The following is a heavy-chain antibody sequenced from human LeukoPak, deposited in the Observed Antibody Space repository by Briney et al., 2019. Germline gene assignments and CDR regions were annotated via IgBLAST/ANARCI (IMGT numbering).Heavy chain of an antibody. V-gene: IGHV3-11*01. CDR3: AREARGSGSDVDY. D-gene: IGHD1-26*01. CDR2: IGTRSNPI. J-gene: IGHJ4*02. Sequence: GGSLRLSCAASGFSFSDFYTSWIRQAPGMGLEWIAYIGTRSNPIYYADSVKGRVTISRDDAKNSLYLQMNSLRDEDTAVYFCAREARGSGSDVDYCGQGILVTVSS. CDR1: GFSFSDFY.